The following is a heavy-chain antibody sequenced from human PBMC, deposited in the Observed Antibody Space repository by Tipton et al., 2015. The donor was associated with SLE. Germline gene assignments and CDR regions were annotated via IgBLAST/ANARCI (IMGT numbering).Heavy chain of an antibody. CDR2: IYYSGRT. J-gene: IGHJ4*02. V-gene: IGHV4-39*07. CDR1: GGSISSSNYY. CDR3: ARVHYDILTGYGFDF. Sequence: GLVKPSETLSLTCTVSGGSISSSNYYWGWIRQPPGKGLEWIGNIYYSGRTYYNPSLKSRVTISGDTSKNQFSLKVSSVTAADTAVYYCARVHYDILTGYGFDFWGQGTLVTVSS. D-gene: IGHD3-9*01.